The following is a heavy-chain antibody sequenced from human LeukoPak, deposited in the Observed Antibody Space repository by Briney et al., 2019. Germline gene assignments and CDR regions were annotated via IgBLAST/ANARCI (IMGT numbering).Heavy chain of an antibody. CDR2: ISSSSSYI. D-gene: IGHD6-13*01. Sequence: GGSLRLSCAASGFTFSNYWMNWVRQAPGKGLEWVSSISSSSSYIYYADSVKGRFTISRDNAKNSLYLQMNSLRAEDTAVYYCAREGGYSSSWYSFDYWGQGTLVTVSS. J-gene: IGHJ4*02. CDR1: GFTFSNYW. V-gene: IGHV3-21*01. CDR3: AREGGYSSSWYSFDY.